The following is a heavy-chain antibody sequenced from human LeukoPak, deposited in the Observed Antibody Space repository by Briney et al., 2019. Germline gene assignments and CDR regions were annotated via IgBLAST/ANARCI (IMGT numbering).Heavy chain of an antibody. CDR1: GFTFSDYY. CDR2: IKSETDGGTV. V-gene: IGHV3-15*01. CDR3: ASESNYYDNSGDFPYFYYYMDV. J-gene: IGHJ6*03. Sequence: SGGSLRLSCAASGFTFSDYYMSWIRQAPGKGLEWVGRIKSETDGGTVDYAATVKGRFTISRDDSKKTLFLQMNSLKTEDTAVYYCASESNYYDNSGDFPYFYYYMDVWGKGTTVTVSS. D-gene: IGHD3-22*01.